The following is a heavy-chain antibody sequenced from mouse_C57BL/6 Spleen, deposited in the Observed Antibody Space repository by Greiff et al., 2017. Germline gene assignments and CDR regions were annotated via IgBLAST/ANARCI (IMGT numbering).Heavy chain of an antibody. CDR2: ISSGGSYT. CDR3: ARFSYYLYWYFDV. CDR1: GFTFSSYG. Sequence: EVKLQESGGDLVKPGGSLKLSCAASGFTFSSYGMSWVRQTPDKRLEWVATISSGGSYTYYPDSVKGRFTISRDNAKNTLYLQMSSLKSEDTAMYYCARFSYYLYWYFDVWGTGTTVTVSS. V-gene: IGHV5-6*01. J-gene: IGHJ1*03. D-gene: IGHD1-1*01.